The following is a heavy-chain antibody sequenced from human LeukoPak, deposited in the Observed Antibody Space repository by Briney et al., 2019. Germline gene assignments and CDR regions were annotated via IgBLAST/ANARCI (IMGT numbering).Heavy chain of an antibody. V-gene: IGHV3-23*01. CDR3: AKNRDSSSYYHDAFDF. Sequence: PGGSLRLSCAASGFTFSSYAMSWVRQAPGKGLEWVSAISGSGGSTYYADSVKGRFTISRDNSKNTLYLQMNSLRAEDTAVYYCAKNRDSSSYYHDAFDFWGQGTMVTVST. J-gene: IGHJ3*01. D-gene: IGHD3-22*01. CDR1: GFTFSSYA. CDR2: ISGSGGST.